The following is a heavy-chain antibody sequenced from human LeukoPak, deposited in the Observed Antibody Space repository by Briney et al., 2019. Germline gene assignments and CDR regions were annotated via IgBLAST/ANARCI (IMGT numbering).Heavy chain of an antibody. CDR3: ANSPSSSWYVTSDPNSFDY. D-gene: IGHD6-13*01. V-gene: IGHV3-23*01. J-gene: IGHJ4*02. CDR2: ISGSGGST. Sequence: TGGSLRLSCAASGFTFTSHAMTWVRQAPGKGLEWVSVISGSGGSTYYADSVKGRFTISRDNSKNTLYLQMKSLRAEDPAVYYCANSPSSSWYVTSDPNSFDYWGQGTMVTVSS. CDR1: GFTFTSHA.